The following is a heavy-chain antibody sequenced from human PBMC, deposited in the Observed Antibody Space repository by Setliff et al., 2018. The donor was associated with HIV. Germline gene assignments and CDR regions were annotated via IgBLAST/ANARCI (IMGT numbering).Heavy chain of an antibody. CDR3: ARAPMVPRSEAFDI. D-gene: IGHD3-10*01. J-gene: IGHJ3*02. CDR2: IYYSEST. V-gene: IGHV4-31*03. Sequence: KPSETLSLTCTVSGVTISSGGYYWSWIRQHPGKGLEWIGYIYYSESTYYNPSLRSRLTISMDTSKNQFSLKLSSVTAADTAVYYCARAPMVPRSEAFDIWGQGTMVTV. CDR1: GVTISSGGYY.